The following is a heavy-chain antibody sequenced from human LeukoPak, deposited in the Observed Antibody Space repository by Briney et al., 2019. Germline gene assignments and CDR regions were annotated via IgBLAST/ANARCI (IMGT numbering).Heavy chain of an antibody. CDR2: ISSSSGSTI. J-gene: IGHJ4*02. Sequence: PGGSLRLSCAASGFTFSSYSMNWVRQAPGKGLEWVSSISSSSGSTIYYADSVKGRFTISRDNAKNSLYLQMNSLRAEDTAVYYCAREIWSGYIEAILDYWGQGTLVTVSS. CDR1: GFTFSSYS. CDR3: AREIWSGYIEAILDY. V-gene: IGHV3-48*04. D-gene: IGHD3-3*01.